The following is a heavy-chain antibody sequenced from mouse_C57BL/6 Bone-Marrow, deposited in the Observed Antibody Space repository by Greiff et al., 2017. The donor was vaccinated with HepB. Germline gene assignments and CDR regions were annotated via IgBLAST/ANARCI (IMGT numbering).Heavy chain of an antibody. J-gene: IGHJ2*01. D-gene: IGHD1-1*02. V-gene: IGHV1-52*01. Sequence: QVQLQQPGAELVRPGSSVKLSCKASGYTFTSYWMHWVKQRPIQGLEWIGNIDPSDSETHYNQKFKDKATLTVDKSSSTAYMQLSSLTSEDSAVYYCARRGWGNYFDYWGKGTTLTVSS. CDR1: GYTFTSYW. CDR2: IDPSDSET. CDR3: ARRGWGNYFDY.